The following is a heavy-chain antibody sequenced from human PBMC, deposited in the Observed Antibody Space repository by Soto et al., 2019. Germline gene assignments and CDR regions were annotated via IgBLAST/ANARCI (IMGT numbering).Heavy chain of an antibody. V-gene: IGHV1-18*01. D-gene: IGHD2-15*01. CDR2: ISANNGDT. J-gene: IGHJ4*02. Sequence: ASVKVSCKSSGYTFTSYGFSWVRQAPGQGLEWVGWISANNGDTNSAEKFQGRLTLTTDTSTSTAYMDLRSLTSDDTAVYFCARDFRSTCRGASGIYFDLWGLG. CDR1: GYTFTSYG. CDR3: ARDFRSTCRGASGIYFDL.